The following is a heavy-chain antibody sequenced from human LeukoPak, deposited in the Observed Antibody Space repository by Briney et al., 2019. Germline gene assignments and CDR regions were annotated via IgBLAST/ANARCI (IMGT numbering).Heavy chain of an antibody. CDR1: GFTFTGYD. J-gene: IGHJ5*02. D-gene: IGHD2-2*02. CDR3: VRDGEGAAISVNYWFDP. V-gene: IGHV1-8*01. Sequence: ASVKVSCKASGFTFTGYDINWVRQASGQGLEWMGWMNPNNGNTGYAQKFQGRVTMTRGTSLSTAYMELRGLRSEDTAVYYCVRDGEGAAISVNYWFDPWGQGTLVTVSS. CDR2: MNPNNGNT.